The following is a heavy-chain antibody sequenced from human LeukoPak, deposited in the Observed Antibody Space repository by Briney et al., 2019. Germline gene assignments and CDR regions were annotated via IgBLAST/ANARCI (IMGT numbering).Heavy chain of an antibody. D-gene: IGHD1-26*01. CDR2: LYYSGST. V-gene: IGHV4-59*01. Sequence: PSETLSLTCTVSGGSISSYYWSWIRQPPGKGLEWMGYLYYSGSTNYNPSLTSRVTISVDTSKNQFSLKLSSLTAADTAVYYCASEQWELLSLDYWGQGTLVTVSS. J-gene: IGHJ4*02. CDR1: GGSISSYY. CDR3: ASEQWELLSLDY.